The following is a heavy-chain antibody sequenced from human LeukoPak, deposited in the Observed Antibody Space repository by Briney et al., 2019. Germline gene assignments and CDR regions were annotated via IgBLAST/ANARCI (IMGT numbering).Heavy chain of an antibody. CDR3: ARGTYGDYDFDY. V-gene: IGHV3-11*01. D-gene: IGHD4-17*01. CDR2: ISSSGSTI. Sequence: GGSLRLSCAASGFTFSDYYISWIRQAPGRGLEWVSYISSSGSTIYYADSVKGRFTISRDNSKNTLYPQMNSLRAEDTAVYYCARGTYGDYDFDYWGLRTLVTVSS. CDR1: GFTFSDYY. J-gene: IGHJ4*02.